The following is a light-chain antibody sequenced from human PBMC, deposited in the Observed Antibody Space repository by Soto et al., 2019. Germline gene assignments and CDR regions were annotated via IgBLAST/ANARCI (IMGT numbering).Light chain of an antibody. Sequence: QSALTQPASVSGSPGQSITISCTGTSSDVGGYNYVSWYQQHPGKAPKLMIYDVSNRPSGVSNRFSGSKSGNTAPLTISGLQAEDEADYYCSSYTSSSTVVFGGGTKLTVL. CDR1: SSDVGGYNY. J-gene: IGLJ2*01. CDR2: DVS. CDR3: SSYTSSSTVV. V-gene: IGLV2-14*01.